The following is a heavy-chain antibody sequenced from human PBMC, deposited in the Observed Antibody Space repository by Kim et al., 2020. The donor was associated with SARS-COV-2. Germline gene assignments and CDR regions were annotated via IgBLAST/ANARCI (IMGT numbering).Heavy chain of an antibody. CDR3: ARGPGIEYYYYYGMDV. Sequence: SETLSLTCTVSGGSISSGSYYWSWIRQPAGKGLEWIGRIYTSGSTNYNPSLKSRVTISVDTSKNQFSLKLSSVTAADTAVYYCARGPGIEYYYYYGMDVWGQGTTVTVSS. J-gene: IGHJ6*02. CDR1: GGSISSGSYY. CDR2: IYTSGST. V-gene: IGHV4-61*02. D-gene: IGHD3-10*01.